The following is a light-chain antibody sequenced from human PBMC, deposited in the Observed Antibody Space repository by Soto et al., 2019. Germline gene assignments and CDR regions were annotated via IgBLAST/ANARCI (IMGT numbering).Light chain of an antibody. Sequence: EIVLTQSPGTLSLSPGERATLPCRASQSVSSYLAWYQQKPGQAPRLLIYDASNRATGIPARFSGSGSGTDFTLTISSLEPEDFAVYYCQQRSNWPTFGQGTKVDIK. V-gene: IGKV3-11*01. CDR3: QQRSNWPT. J-gene: IGKJ1*01. CDR1: QSVSSY. CDR2: DAS.